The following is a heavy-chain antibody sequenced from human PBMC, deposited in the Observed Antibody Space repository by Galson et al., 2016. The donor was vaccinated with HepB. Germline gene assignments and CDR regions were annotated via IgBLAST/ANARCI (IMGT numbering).Heavy chain of an antibody. CDR2: ISTSSTTI. CDR1: GFNFTPYS. D-gene: IGHD1/OR15-1a*01. J-gene: IGHJ6*02. Sequence: SLRLPCAASGFNFTPYSMNWVRQAPGEGLEWLSYISTSSTTIYYADSVKGRFTISRDNAKSSLYLEMNSLRVEDTAVYYCARDPTGYSGTNYYFGMDVWGQGTTVIVSS. CDR3: ARDPTGYSGTNYYFGMDV. V-gene: IGHV3-48*04.